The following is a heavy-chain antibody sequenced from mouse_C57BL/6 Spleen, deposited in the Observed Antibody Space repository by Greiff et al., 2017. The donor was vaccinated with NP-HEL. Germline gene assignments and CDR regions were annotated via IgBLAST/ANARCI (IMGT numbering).Heavy chain of an antibody. V-gene: IGHV1-55*01. CDR1: GYTFTSYW. CDR3: ARESSLYYGSNYYAMDY. CDR2: IYPGSGST. D-gene: IGHD1-1*01. Sequence: QVQLKQSGAELVKPGASVKMSCKASGYTFTSYWITWVKQRPGQGLEWIGDIYPGSGSTNYNEKFKSKATLTVDTSSSTAYMQLSSLTSEDSAVYYCARESSLYYGSNYYAMDYWGQGTSVTVSS. J-gene: IGHJ4*01.